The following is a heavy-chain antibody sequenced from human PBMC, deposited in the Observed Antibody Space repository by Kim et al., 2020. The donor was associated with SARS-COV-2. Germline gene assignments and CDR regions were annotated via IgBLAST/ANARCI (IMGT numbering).Heavy chain of an antibody. D-gene: IGHD3-9*01. CDR3: ARGPNAYEVYDILTGLPDY. J-gene: IGHJ4*02. CDR2: IYPGDSDT. Sequence: GESLKISCKGSGYSFTSYWIGWVRQMPGKGLEWMGIIYPGDSDTRYSLSFQGQVTISADKSISTAYLKWSSLKASDAAMNYCARGPNAYEVYDILTGLPDYWGQGTLVTVSS. CDR1: GYSFTSYW. V-gene: IGHV5-51*01.